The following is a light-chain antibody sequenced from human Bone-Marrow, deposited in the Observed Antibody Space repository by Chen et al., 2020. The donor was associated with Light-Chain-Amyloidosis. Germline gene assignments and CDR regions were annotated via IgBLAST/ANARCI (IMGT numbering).Light chain of an antibody. J-gene: IGKJ1*01. CDR1: QSVGSSY. CDR2: GAS. V-gene: IGKV3-20*01. CDR3: QQYDNWKT. Sequence: EIVLTQSPGTLSLSPGEKASLSCRASQSVGSSYLAWYQHKPGQAPRRLIYGASTRSTGIPARFSGSGSGTEFTLTISSMQPEDFAVYYCQQYDNWKTFGQGTNVEIK.